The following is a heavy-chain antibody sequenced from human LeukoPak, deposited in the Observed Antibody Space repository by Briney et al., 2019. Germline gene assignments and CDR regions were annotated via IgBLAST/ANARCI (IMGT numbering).Heavy chain of an antibody. J-gene: IGHJ4*02. CDR1: GGTSNSHA. CDR3: ATTNDGGGYQWGDFFDF. D-gene: IGHD3-22*01. Sequence: GSSVKVSCKASGGTSNSHAISLVRQAPGQGLEWMGRIIPNLGTTNRAQNFQDRVTLTADKSTNTAYMELTSLTSDDTAVYYCATTNDGGGYQWGDFFDFWGQGTLVTVSS. V-gene: IGHV1-69*04. CDR2: IIPNLGTT.